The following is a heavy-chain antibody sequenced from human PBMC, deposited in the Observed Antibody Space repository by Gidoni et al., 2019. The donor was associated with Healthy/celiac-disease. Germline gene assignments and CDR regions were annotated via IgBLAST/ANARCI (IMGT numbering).Heavy chain of an antibody. Sequence: EVQLVESGGGLVQPGGSLRLSCAASGFTFSSYWMSWVRQAPGKGLEWVANRKQDGSEKYYGDSVKGRFTISRDNAKNSLYLQMNSLRAEDTAVYYCASSDFWSGYRIDYWGQGTLVTVSS. V-gene: IGHV3-7*01. D-gene: IGHD3-3*01. CDR3: ASSDFWSGYRIDY. CDR1: GFTFSSYW. CDR2: RKQDGSEK. J-gene: IGHJ4*02.